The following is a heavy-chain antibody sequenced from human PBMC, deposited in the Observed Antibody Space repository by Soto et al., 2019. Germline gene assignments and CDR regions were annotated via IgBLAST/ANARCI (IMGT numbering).Heavy chain of an antibody. CDR1: GGSISSYY. J-gene: IGHJ4*02. CDR3: ARHGRGTTVTTRLFFFDY. CDR2: IYYSGST. Sequence: QVQLQESGPGLVKPSETLSLTCTVSGGSISSYYWSWIRQPPGKGLEWLGYIYYSGSTNYNPSLKSRVTISVDTSKNQFSLKLSSVTAADTAVYYCARHGRGTTVTTRLFFFDYWGQGTLVTVSS. D-gene: IGHD4-17*01. V-gene: IGHV4-59*08.